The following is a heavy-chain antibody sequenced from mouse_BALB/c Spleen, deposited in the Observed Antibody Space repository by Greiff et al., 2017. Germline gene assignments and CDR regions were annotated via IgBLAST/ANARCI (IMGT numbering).Heavy chain of an antibody. J-gene: IGHJ4*01. CDR3: ARYRYDFYYAMDY. CDR1: GYTFTSYW. CDR2: INPSNGRT. V-gene: IGHV1S81*02. Sequence: QVQLQQPGAELVKPGASVKLSCKASGYTFTSYWMHWVKQRPGQGLEWIGEINPSNGRTNYNEKFKSKATLTVDKSSSTAYMQLSSLTSEDSAVYYCARYRYDFYYAMDYWGQGTSVTVSS. D-gene: IGHD2-14*01.